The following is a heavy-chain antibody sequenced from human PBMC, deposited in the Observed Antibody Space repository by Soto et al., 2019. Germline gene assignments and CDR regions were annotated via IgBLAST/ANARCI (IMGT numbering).Heavy chain of an antibody. CDR1: GGSISSYY. CDR2: IYYSGST. D-gene: IGHD3-3*01. J-gene: IGHJ5*02. CDR3: ARVSVFWSGFLFGP. V-gene: IGHV4-59*01. Sequence: SETLSLTCTVSGGSISSYYWSWIRQPPGKGLEWIGYIYYSGSTNYNPSLKSRVTISVDTSKNQFSLKLSSVTAADTAVYYCARVSVFWSGFLFGPWGQGTLVTVS.